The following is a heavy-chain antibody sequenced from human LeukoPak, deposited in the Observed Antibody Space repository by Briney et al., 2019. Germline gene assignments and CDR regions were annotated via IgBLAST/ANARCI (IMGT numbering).Heavy chain of an antibody. CDR2: INGNGAST. V-gene: IGHV3-23*01. CDR1: GFTFNNHA. Sequence: GGSLRLSCAASGFTFNNHAMSWVRQAPGKGLEWVSGINGNGASTYYSDSVKGRFTISRDNSKNTLYLQMSRLRAEDTAIYYCAKDQGYSYYYLDYWGQGTLVTVSS. D-gene: IGHD5-18*01. CDR3: AKDQGYSYYYLDY. J-gene: IGHJ4*02.